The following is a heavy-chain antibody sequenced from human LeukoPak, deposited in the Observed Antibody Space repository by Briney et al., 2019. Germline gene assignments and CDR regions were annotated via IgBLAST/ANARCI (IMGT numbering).Heavy chain of an antibody. CDR1: GFTVSSNF. Sequence: GGSLRLSCAASGFTVSSNFLSWARQPPGKGLEWVSDIYSGGSTYYADSVKGRFTISRDNSKNTLYLQMNSLRAEDTAVYYCARDCGGGSCYGPYDAFDIWGQGTMVTVSS. CDR3: ARDCGGGSCYGPYDAFDI. J-gene: IGHJ3*02. D-gene: IGHD2-15*01. V-gene: IGHV3-53*01. CDR2: IYSGGST.